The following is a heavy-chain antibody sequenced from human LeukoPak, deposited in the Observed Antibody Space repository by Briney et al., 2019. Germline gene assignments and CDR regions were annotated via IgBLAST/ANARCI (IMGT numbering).Heavy chain of an antibody. Sequence: PGRSLRLSCAASGFTFSNNDMHWVRQGPGKGLEWVSAIDTSGDTYYPGSVKGRFTISRENAKNILYLQMNSLRVGDTAVYYCARGSTTVAFEIWGQGTMVSVSS. CDR3: ARGSTTVAFEI. CDR2: IDTSGDT. CDR1: GFTFSNND. J-gene: IGHJ3*02. V-gene: IGHV3-13*01. D-gene: IGHD1-26*01.